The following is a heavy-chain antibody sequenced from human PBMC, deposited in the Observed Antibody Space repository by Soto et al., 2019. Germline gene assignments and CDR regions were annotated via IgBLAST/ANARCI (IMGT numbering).Heavy chain of an antibody. Sequence: GGSLRLSCAASGFTFSSYAMSWVRQAPGKGLEWVSAISGSGGSTYYADSVKGQFTISRDNSKNTVYLEMNTLTAEDTAVYYCAKDRRMVPTGSFDYWGQGTLVTVSS. CDR2: ISGSGGST. V-gene: IGHV3-23*01. D-gene: IGHD5-12*01. J-gene: IGHJ4*02. CDR1: GFTFSSYA. CDR3: AKDRRMVPTGSFDY.